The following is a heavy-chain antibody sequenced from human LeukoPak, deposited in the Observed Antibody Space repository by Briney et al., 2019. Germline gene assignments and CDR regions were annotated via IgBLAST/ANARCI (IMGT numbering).Heavy chain of an antibody. CDR2: IYPSGST. CDR3: ARTSSNSWSYGMDV. V-gene: IGHV4-4*07. CDR1: DGSISSYY. D-gene: IGHD6-13*01. J-gene: IGHJ6*02. Sequence: SETLSLTCTVSDGSISSYYWSWIRRPPGKGLEWIGRIYPSGSTNYNPSLKSRVTMSVDTSKNQFSLKLSSVTAADTAVYYCARTSSNSWSYGMDVWGQGTTVTVSS.